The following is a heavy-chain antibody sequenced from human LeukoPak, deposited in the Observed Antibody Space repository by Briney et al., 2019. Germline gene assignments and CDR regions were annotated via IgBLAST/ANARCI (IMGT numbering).Heavy chain of an antibody. J-gene: IGHJ6*04. CDR1: GFNFGSYS. Sequence: GGSLRLSCAASGFNFGSYSMTWVRQAPGKGLEWVSVISADSATTFYADSVKGRFTISRDNAKNSLYLQMNSLRAEDTAVYYCAPRITMLRGVIPLGVWGKGTTVTISS. CDR2: ISADSATT. D-gene: IGHD3-10*01. V-gene: IGHV3-23*01. CDR3: APRITMLRGVIPLGV.